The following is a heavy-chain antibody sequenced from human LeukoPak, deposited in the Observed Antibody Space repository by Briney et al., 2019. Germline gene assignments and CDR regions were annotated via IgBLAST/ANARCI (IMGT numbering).Heavy chain of an antibody. V-gene: IGHV3-9*01. D-gene: IGHD6-19*01. CDR1: GFTFDDYA. Sequence: GRSLRLSCAASGFTFDDYAMHWVRHAPGKGLEWVSGISWYSGSIAYADSVKGRFTISRDNAKNSLYLQMNSLRAEGTALYYCAKDTVPRIVAVAGFDYWGQETLVTVSS. CDR2: ISWYSGSI. CDR3: AKDTVPRIVAVAGFDY. J-gene: IGHJ4*02.